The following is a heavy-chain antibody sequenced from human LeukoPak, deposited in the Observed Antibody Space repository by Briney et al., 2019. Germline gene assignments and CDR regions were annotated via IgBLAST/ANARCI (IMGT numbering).Heavy chain of an antibody. CDR3: ARSYGSGSYYTNYYGMDV. D-gene: IGHD3-10*01. J-gene: IGHJ6*02. CDR2: ISAYNGNT. V-gene: IGHV1-18*01. Sequence: ASVKVSCKASGYTFTSYGISWVRQAPGQGLAWMGWISAYNGNTNYAQKLQGRVTMTTDTSTSTAYMELRSLRSDDTAVYYCARSYGSGSYYTNYYGMDVWGQGTTVTVSS. CDR1: GYTFTSYG.